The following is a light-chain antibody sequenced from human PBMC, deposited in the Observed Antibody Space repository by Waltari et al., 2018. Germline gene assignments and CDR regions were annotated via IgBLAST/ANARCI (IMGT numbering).Light chain of an antibody. CDR3: QSYDTTLSVV. Sequence: QSVLTQPPSVSGAPGQRVTISCTGSGSNIGAGYDVHWYQQLPPAAPKLLIFGSTRRPLGVPDRFFGSTSGTSAFLAITGLQAEDEADYYCQSYDTTLSVVFGGGTKLTVL. CDR2: GST. CDR1: GSNIGAGYD. J-gene: IGLJ3*02. V-gene: IGLV1-40*01.